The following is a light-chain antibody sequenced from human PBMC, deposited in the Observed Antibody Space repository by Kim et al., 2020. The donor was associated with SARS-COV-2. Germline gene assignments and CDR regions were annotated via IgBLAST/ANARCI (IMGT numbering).Light chain of an antibody. V-gene: IGKV3-20*01. CDR1: QRVSDNF. J-gene: IGKJ1*01. CDR3: KQYGSAPRT. CDR2: VAS. Sequence: PGERATHSCRASQRVSDNFLAWYQQKPGQAPRLLIYVASSRVTGIPDRFSGSGSGTDFTLTISRLEPEDFAVYYCKQYGSAPRTFGQGTKVDIK.